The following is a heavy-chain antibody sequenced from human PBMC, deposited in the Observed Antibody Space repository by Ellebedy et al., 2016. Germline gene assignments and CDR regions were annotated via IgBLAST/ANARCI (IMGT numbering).Heavy chain of an antibody. D-gene: IGHD2-2*01. CDR1: GFSISSTYY. CDR3: AREYPRALDI. V-gene: IGHV4-38-2*02. J-gene: IGHJ3*02. Sequence: SETLSLXXIVSGFSISSTYYWGWIRQPPGKGLEWIGSIYHSGYTYYNPSLKSRLTISVDKSKNQLSLKLSSVTAADTAVYYCAREYPRALDIWGQGTMVTVSS. CDR2: IYHSGYT.